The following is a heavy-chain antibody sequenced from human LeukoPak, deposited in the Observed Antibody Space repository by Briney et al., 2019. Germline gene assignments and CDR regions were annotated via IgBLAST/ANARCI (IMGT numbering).Heavy chain of an antibody. CDR3: ARGGTIFGVVILAPYYYGMDV. CDR2: IIPIFGTA. CDR1: GGTFSSYA. V-gene: IGHV1-69*13. D-gene: IGHD3-3*01. J-gene: IGHJ6*02. Sequence: SVKVSCKASGGTFSSYAISWVRQAPGQGLEWMGGIIPIFGTANYAQKFQGRVTITADESTSTAYMELSSLRSEDTAVHYCARGGTIFGVVILAPYYYGMDVWGQGTTVTVSS.